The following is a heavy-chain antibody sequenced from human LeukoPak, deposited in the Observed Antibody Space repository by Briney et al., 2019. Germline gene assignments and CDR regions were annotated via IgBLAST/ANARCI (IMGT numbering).Heavy chain of an antibody. V-gene: IGHV4-39*07. CDR3: ARSFRNYGLLTGNYPHYMDV. CDR1: GGSISSSYY. D-gene: IGHD3-9*01. J-gene: IGHJ6*03. Sequence: SGTLSLTCAVSGGSISSSYYWGWIRQPPGKGLEWIGSIYYSGSTYYNPSLKSRVTISVDTSKNQFSLKLSSVTAADTAVYHCARSFRNYGLLTGNYPHYMDVWGQGTTVTVSS. CDR2: IYYSGST.